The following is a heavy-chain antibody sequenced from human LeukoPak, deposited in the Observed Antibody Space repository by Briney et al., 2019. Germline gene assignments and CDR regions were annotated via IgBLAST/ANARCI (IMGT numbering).Heavy chain of an antibody. CDR3: AHKITMIGGWGYYFDY. CDR2: IYWDDDK. V-gene: IGHV2-5*02. J-gene: IGHJ4*02. Sequence: SGPTLVKPTQTLTLTCTFSGFSLSTSGVGVGWIRQPPGKALEWLALIYWDDDKRYSPFLKSRLTITKDTSKNQVVLTMTNMDPVDTATYYCAHKITMIGGWGYYFDYWGQGTLVTVSS. CDR1: GFSLSTSGVG. D-gene: IGHD3-22*01.